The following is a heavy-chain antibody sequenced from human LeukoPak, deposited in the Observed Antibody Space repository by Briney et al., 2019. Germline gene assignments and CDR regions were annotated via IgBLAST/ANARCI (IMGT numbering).Heavy chain of an antibody. CDR3: AKERDYYDRRYFDY. V-gene: IGHV3-30*02. D-gene: IGHD3-22*01. CDR1: GFTFSSYG. CDR2: IRYDGSNK. Sequence: GGSLRLSCAASGFTFSSYGMHWVRQAPGKGLEWVAFIRYDGSNKYYADSVKGRFTTSRDNSKNTLYLQMNSLRAEDTAVYYCAKERDYYDRRYFDYWGQGTLVTVSS. J-gene: IGHJ4*02.